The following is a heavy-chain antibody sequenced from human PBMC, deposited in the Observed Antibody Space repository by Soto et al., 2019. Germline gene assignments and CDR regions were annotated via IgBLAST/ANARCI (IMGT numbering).Heavy chain of an antibody. CDR1: GYTFTSHG. D-gene: IGHD3-16*01. CDR3: ARSWVTGKGGMDV. CDR2: INGYTGNT. J-gene: IGHJ6*02. Sequence: ASVKVSCKASGYTFTSHGFSWVRQAPGQGLEWMGWINGYTGNTHYAQKFQGRVTMTTDTSTSTAYMELWTLISDDTAVYYCARSWVTGKGGMDVWGQGTTVTVSS. V-gene: IGHV1-18*01.